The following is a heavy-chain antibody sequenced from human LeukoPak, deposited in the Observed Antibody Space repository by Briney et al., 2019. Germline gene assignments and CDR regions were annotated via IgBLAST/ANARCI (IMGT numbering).Heavy chain of an antibody. CDR2: IYHSGST. CDR3: ARDRLGVKNYYYYGMDV. V-gene: IGHV4-38-2*02. Sequence: PSETLSLTCTVSGYSISSGYYWGWIRQPPGKGLEWIGSIYHSGSTYYNPSLKSRVTISVDTSKNQFSLKLSSVTAADTAVYYCARDRLGVKNYYYYGMDVWGQGTTVTVSS. D-gene: IGHD3-16*01. J-gene: IGHJ6*02. CDR1: GYSISSGYY.